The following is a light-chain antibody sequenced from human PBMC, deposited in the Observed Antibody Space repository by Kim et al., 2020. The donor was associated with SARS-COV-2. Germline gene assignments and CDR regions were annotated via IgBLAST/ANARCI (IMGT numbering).Light chain of an antibody. Sequence: DIQMTQSPSSLSASVGDTVTITCRASQSISTYLNWYQQKPGKAPKLLISAASILHGAVPSRFSGSGSGTDFTLTISSLQTEDFATYYCQQSYFTPWTFGQGTKVDIK. CDR2: AAS. V-gene: IGKV1-39*01. J-gene: IGKJ1*01. CDR1: QSISTY. CDR3: QQSYFTPWT.